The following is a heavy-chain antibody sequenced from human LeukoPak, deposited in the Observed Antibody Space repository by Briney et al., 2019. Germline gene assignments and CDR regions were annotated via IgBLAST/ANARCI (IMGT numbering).Heavy chain of an antibody. V-gene: IGHV3-23*01. Sequence: GGSLRLSCAASGFTFSSYAMSWVRQAPGKGLEWVSAISGSGGSTYYADSVKGWFTISRDNSKNTLYLQMNSLRAEDTAVYYCAKALNGGSKYYDFWSGYFDYWGQGTLVTVSS. J-gene: IGHJ4*02. CDR2: ISGSGGST. D-gene: IGHD3-3*01. CDR1: GFTFSSYA. CDR3: AKALNGGSKYYDFWSGYFDY.